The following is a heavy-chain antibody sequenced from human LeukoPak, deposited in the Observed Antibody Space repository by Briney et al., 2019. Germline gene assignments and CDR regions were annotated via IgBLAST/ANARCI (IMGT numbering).Heavy chain of an antibody. D-gene: IGHD3-3*01. J-gene: IGHJ5*02. V-gene: IGHV1-69*05. CDR1: GGTVSSYA. CDR3: ARNQIFGVVIYGRFDP. Sequence: ASVKVSCKASGGTVSSYAISWVRQAPGQGLGWMGGIIPIFGTANYAQEFQGRVTITTDESTSTAYMELSSLRSEDTAVYYCARNQIFGVVIYGRFDPWGQGTLVTVSS. CDR2: IIPIFGTA.